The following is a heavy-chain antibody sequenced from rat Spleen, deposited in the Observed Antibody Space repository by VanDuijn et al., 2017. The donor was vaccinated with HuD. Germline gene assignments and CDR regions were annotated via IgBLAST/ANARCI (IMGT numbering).Heavy chain of an antibody. CDR1: GFTFSNYG. D-gene: IGHD1-2*01. J-gene: IGHJ3*01. CDR3: TTRPYYSSLNWFPY. CDR2: ISYDGYTT. V-gene: IGHV5-29*01. Sequence: EVQLVESDGGLVQPGRSLKLSCAASGFTFSNYGLAWVRQAPKKGLEWVAYISYDGYTTYYRDSVKGRFTISRDNAKSTLYLQMDSLRSEDTATYYCTTRPYYSSLNWFPYWGQGTLVTVSS.